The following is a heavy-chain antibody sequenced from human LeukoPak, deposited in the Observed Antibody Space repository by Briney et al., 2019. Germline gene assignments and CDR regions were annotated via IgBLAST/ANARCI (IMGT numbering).Heavy chain of an antibody. CDR1: GGSISSGGYS. V-gene: IGHV4-30-4*07. CDR2: IYYSGST. Sequence: PSETLSLTCAVSGGSISSGGYSWSWLRQPPGKGLEWIGYIYYSGSTYYNPSLKSRVTISVDTSKNQFSLKLSSVTAADTAVYYCARDSHMWTSGGYYFDYWGQGTLVTVSS. D-gene: IGHD2-21*01. CDR3: ARDSHMWTSGGYYFDY. J-gene: IGHJ4*02.